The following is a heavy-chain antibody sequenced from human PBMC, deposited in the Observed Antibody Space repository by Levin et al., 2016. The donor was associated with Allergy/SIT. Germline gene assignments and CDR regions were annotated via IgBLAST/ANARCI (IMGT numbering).Heavy chain of an antibody. J-gene: IGHJ6*02. Sequence: SVKVSCKASGGTFSSYAISWVRQAPGQGLEWMGGIIPIFGTANYAQKFQGRVTITADESTSTAYMELSSLRSEDTAVYYCASGTDIVVVPAAYTSGIGCYYYGMDVWGQGTTVTVSS. V-gene: IGHV1-69*13. CDR1: GGTFSSYA. CDR3: ASGTDIVVVPAAYTSGIGCYYYGMDV. CDR2: IIPIFGTA. D-gene: IGHD2-2*01.